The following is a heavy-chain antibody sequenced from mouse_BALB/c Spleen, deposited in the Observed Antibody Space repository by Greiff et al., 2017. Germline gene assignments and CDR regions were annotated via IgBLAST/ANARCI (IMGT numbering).Heavy chain of an antibody. CDR3: ARGGYYVSYWYFEV. J-gene: IGHJ1*01. CDR2: INPSNGRT. D-gene: IGHD1-1*01. Sequence: VQLQQPGAELVKPGASVKLSCKASGYTFTSYWMHWVKQRPGQGLEWIGEINPSNGRTNYNEKFKSKATLTVDKSSSTAYMQLSSLTSEDSAVYYCARGGYYVSYWYFEVWGAGTTVTVSS. V-gene: IGHV1S81*02. CDR1: GYTFTSYW.